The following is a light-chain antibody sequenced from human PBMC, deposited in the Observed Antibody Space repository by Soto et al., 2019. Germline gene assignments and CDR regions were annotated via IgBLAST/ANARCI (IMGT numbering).Light chain of an antibody. Sequence: EVVLTQSPGTLSLSPRERATLSCRASQSVSSSYLAWYQQKPGQAPRLLIYGASSRATGFPDRFSGTGSGTDFTLTISRLQPEDFAVYYCQYYGNSPKLTFGGGTKVEIK. CDR3: QYYGNSPKLT. CDR1: QSVSSSY. CDR2: GAS. V-gene: IGKV3-20*01. J-gene: IGKJ4*01.